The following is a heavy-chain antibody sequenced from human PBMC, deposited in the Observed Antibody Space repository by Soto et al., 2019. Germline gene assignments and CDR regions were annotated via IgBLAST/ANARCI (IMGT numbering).Heavy chain of an antibody. J-gene: IGHJ5*02. V-gene: IGHV1-8*01. Sequence: QVHLVQSGAEVKKPGASVKVSCKAAGYSFTSYDINWVRQAPGQGLEWMGWRNPNSGNTGSAQKFQGRVTMTRTTDITTTYMEMSSRRSGDKDVYFYAGEIVGWLDPWGQGALVTVSS. CDR3: AGEIVGWLDP. D-gene: IGHD4-17*01. CDR1: GYSFTSYD. CDR2: RNPNSGNT.